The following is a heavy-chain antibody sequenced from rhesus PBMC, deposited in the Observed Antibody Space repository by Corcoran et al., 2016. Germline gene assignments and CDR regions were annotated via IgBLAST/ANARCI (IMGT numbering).Heavy chain of an antibody. CDR3: ARDESLSGSSHY. D-gene: IGHD6-25*01. CDR2: ISGSSGST. V-gene: IGHV4-65*01. CDR1: GGSVSSSHW. J-gene: IGHJ4*01. Sequence: QLQLQESGPGLVKPSETLSLTCAVSGGSVSSSHWWSWIRQPPGKGLEWIGYISGSSGSTYYNPSLKSRVTISTDTSKNQFSLKLSSVTAADTAVYYCARDESLSGSSHYWGQGVLVTVSS.